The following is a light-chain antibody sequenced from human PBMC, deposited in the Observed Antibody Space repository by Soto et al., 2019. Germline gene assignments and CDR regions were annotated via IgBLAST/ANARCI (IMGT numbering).Light chain of an antibody. J-gene: IGLJ1*01. V-gene: IGLV2-14*01. CDR1: SSDVGGYNY. CDR2: EVN. Sequence: QSALTQPASVSGSPGQSITISCTGTSSDVGGYNYVSWYQHSPGKAPKLMIYEVNSRPSGVSNRFSGSKSGNTASLTISGLQAEDESDYYCSSCTSSNTCLFGTGTKV. CDR3: SSCTSSNTCL.